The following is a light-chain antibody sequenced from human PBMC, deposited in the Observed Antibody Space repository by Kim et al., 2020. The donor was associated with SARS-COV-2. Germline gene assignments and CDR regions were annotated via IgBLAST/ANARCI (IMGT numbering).Light chain of an antibody. CDR3: QVCANSGDHPV. CDR1: NIGIKS. Sequence: SYELTQPPSVSVAPGKTATITCGGDNIGIKSVHWYQQRPGQAPVLVIYYDSDRRSGVPERFSGSNSGNTATLRITRVEAGDEADYYCQVCANSGDHPVFG. CDR2: YDS. V-gene: IGLV3-21*04. J-gene: IGLJ1*01.